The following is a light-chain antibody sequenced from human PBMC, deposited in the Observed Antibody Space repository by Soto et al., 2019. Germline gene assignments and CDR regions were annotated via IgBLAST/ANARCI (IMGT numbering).Light chain of an antibody. CDR1: QGISSW. CDR3: QQANNFPRT. Sequence: DIQMTQSPSSVSASVGDRVTITCRASQGISSWLAWYQQKTGRAPELLIYATSSLQSGVPSRFSGSGSETDFTLTISGLPPEDFATYFCQQANNFPRTFGQGTKVEIK. CDR2: ATS. V-gene: IGKV1-12*01. J-gene: IGKJ1*01.